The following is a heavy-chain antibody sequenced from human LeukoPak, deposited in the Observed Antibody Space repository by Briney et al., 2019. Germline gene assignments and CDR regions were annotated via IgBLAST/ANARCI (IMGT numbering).Heavy chain of an antibody. CDR1: GFTFSSYG. CDR3: ARDQAAAGNYFDY. V-gene: IGHV3-33*01. J-gene: IGHJ4*02. CDR2: IWYDGSNK. D-gene: IGHD6-13*01. Sequence: PGGSLRLSCAASGFTFSSYGMHWVAQAPGKGLEWVAVIWYDGSNKYYADSVKGRFTISRDNSKNTLYLQMNSLRAEDTAAYYCARDQAAAGNYFDYWGQGTLVTVSS.